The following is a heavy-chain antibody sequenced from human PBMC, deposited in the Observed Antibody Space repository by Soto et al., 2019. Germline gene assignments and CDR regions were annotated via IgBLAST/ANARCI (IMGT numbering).Heavy chain of an antibody. CDR3: ARDWRYDFWSGYYPPGAFDI. J-gene: IGHJ3*02. D-gene: IGHD3-3*01. Sequence: ASVKVSCKASGYTFTSYGISWVRQAPGQGLDWMGWISAYNGNTNYAQKLQGRVNMTTDTSTSTAYMELRSLRSDDTAVYYCARDWRYDFWSGYYPPGAFDIWG. V-gene: IGHV1-18*01. CDR1: GYTFTSYG. CDR2: ISAYNGNT.